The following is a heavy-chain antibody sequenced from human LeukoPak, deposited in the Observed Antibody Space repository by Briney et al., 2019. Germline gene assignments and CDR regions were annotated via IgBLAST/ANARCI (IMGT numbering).Heavy chain of an antibody. CDR1: GGSISSGSYY. D-gene: IGHD3-10*01. CDR3: ARMPRYYYGSGSTPGRFDP. Sequence: PSETLSLTCTVSGGSISSGSYYWSWIRQPAGKGLEWIGRIYTSGSTNYNPSLKSRVTISVDTSKNQFSLKLSSVTAADTAVYYCARMPRYYYGSGSTPGRFDPWGQGTLVTVSS. J-gene: IGHJ5*02. V-gene: IGHV4-61*02. CDR2: IYTSGST.